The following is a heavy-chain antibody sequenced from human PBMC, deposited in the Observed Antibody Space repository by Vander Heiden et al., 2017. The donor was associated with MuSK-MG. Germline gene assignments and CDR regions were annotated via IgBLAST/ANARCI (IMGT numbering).Heavy chain of an antibody. V-gene: IGHV1-69*04. J-gene: IGHJ4*02. CDR1: GGTFSSYA. CDR3: ASHYYDSSANLN. D-gene: IGHD3-22*01. Sequence: QVQLVQSGAEGKKPGSSVKVSCKASGGTFSSYAISWVRQAPGQGLEWMGRIIPILGIANYAQKFQGRVTITADKSTSTAYMELSSLRSEDTAVYYCASHYYDSSANLNWGQGTLVTVSS. CDR2: IIPILGIA.